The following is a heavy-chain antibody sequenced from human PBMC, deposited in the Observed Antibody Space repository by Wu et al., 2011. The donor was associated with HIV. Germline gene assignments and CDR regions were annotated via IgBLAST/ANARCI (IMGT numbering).Heavy chain of an antibody. J-gene: IGHJ4*02. CDR3: ARPYYSDSSGYTY. V-gene: IGHV1-2*02. CDR1: GYTFTGYY. D-gene: IGHD3-22*01. CDR2: INPNTGGI. Sequence: QVQLVQSGAEVKKPGASVKVSCKTSGYTFTGYYIHWVRQAPGQGLEWMGWINPNTGGIKYAQKFQGRVTMTRDTSISTAYMELSRLKSDDTAVFYCARPYYSDSSGYTYWGQGTLVTVSS.